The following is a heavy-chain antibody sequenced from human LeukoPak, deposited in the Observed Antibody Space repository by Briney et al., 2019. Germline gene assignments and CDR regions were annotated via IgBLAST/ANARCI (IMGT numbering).Heavy chain of an antibody. J-gene: IGHJ4*02. D-gene: IGHD3-10*01. CDR1: GGSISSYY. CDR2: IYDSGST. Sequence: SETLSLTCTVSGGSISSYYWSWIRQPPGKGLEWIGHIYDSGSTNYNPSLKSRVTMSLDTSKSQFSLKLSSVTAADTAVYYCAREGYYGSGNLDYWGQGTVVTVSS. V-gene: IGHV4-59*01. CDR3: AREGYYGSGNLDY.